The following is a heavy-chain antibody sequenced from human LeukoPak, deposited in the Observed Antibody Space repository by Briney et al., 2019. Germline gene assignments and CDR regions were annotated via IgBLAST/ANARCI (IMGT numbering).Heavy chain of an antibody. Sequence: PGGSLRLSCEASGFSFSNYFIGWIRQAPGKGLEWVSYITNSGRSTNYADAVKGRFTISRDNAKKSVYLEMTDLRAEDTAVYYCAREASGNYHVFDSWGQGTLVTVSS. J-gene: IGHJ4*02. CDR1: GFSFSNYF. CDR3: AREASGNYHVFDS. CDR2: ITNSGRST. D-gene: IGHD1-26*01. V-gene: IGHV3-11*04.